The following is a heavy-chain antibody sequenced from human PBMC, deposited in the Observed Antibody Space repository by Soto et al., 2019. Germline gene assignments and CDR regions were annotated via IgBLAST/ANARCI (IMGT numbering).Heavy chain of an antibody. D-gene: IGHD3-9*01. CDR2: IYYSGST. Sequence: ASATLSLTCTVSGGSISSSSYYWGWIRQPPGKGLEWIGSIYYSGSTYYNPSLKSRVTISVDTSKNQFSLKLSSVTAADTAVYYCARQPLYYDILTGFGAYYYGMDVWGQGTTVT. J-gene: IGHJ6*02. V-gene: IGHV4-39*01. CDR1: GGSISSSSYY. CDR3: ARQPLYYDILTGFGAYYYGMDV.